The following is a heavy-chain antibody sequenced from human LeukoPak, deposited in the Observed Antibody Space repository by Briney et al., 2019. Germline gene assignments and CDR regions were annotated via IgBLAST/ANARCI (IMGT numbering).Heavy chain of an antibody. CDR2: IFSSGRT. CDR1: GGSISSGSGNYY. CDR3: ARGYNWNDRDMDV. V-gene: IGHV4-61*09. J-gene: IGHJ6*03. Sequence: SQTLSLTCTVSGGSISSGSGNYYWTWIRQPAGKGLEWIGHIFSSGRTNYKPSLKSRVTISVDTSKNQFSLNLKSVTAADTAVYYCARGYNWNDRDMDVWGKGTTVTVPS. D-gene: IGHD1-1*01.